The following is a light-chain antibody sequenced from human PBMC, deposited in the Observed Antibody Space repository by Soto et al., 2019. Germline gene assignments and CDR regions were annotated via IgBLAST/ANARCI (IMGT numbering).Light chain of an antibody. CDR2: QDS. Sequence: SYELTQPPSVSVSPGQTASITCSGDNLGDKYVCWYQQKPGQSPVMVIHQDSERPSGIPERFSGSNSGDAATLTISGTQAVDEAEYYCQAWHSSPRVVFGGGTKLNVL. V-gene: IGLV3-1*01. CDR3: QAWHSSPRVV. CDR1: NLGDKY. J-gene: IGLJ2*01.